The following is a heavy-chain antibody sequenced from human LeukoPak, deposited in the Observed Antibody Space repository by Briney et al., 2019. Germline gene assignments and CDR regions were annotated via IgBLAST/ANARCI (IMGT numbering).Heavy chain of an antibody. Sequence: GGSLRLSCAASGFTFDDYAMHWVRQAPGKGLEWVSGISWNSGSIGYADSVKGRFTISRDNAKNTLYLQMNSLRAEDTAVYYCARLSVGANMEDYWGQGTLVTVSS. J-gene: IGHJ4*02. CDR3: ARLSVGANMEDY. CDR1: GFTFDDYA. D-gene: IGHD1-26*01. CDR2: ISWNSGSI. V-gene: IGHV3-9*01.